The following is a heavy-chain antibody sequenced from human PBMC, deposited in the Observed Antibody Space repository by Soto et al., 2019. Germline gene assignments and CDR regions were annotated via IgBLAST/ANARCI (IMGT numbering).Heavy chain of an antibody. CDR1: GFTFSRYG. CDR2: IRGSGGST. J-gene: IGHJ2*01. Sequence: EVQLLESGGGLVQPGGSLRISFAASGFTFSRYGMNWVRQAPGKGLEWVSVIRGSGGSTYYADAVKGRFTISRDNSKNTLYLQMNSLRAEDTAVYYCAKRTVGWYFDLWGRGTLVTVSS. D-gene: IGHD4-17*01. V-gene: IGHV3-23*01. CDR3: AKRTVGWYFDL.